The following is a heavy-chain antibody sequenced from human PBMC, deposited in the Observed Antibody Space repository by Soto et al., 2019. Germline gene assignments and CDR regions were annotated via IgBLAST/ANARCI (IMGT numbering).Heavy chain of an antibody. CDR2: IYYSGST. J-gene: IGHJ3*02. CDR1: GGSISSGGHY. V-gene: IGHV4-31*03. D-gene: IGHD6-6*01. CDR3: ARDSAIAARAFDI. Sequence: TLSLTCTVSGGSISSGGHYWDWIRQHPGKGLEWIGYIYYSGSTYYNPSLKSRVTISVDTSKNQFSLKLSSVTAADTAVYHCARDSAIAARAFDIWGQGTMVTVSS.